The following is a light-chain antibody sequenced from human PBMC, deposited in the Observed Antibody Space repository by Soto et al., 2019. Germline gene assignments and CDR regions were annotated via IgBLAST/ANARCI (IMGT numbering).Light chain of an antibody. CDR3: SSYSNNSPVV. Sequence: QSVLTQPASVSGSPGQSISVSCTGTSSDVGGYNYVSWYQHHPGKAPKLMIYEVSNRPSGVSRRFSGSKSGNTASLTISGLQPEDEADYYCSSYSNNSPVVFGGGTKVTVL. V-gene: IGLV2-14*01. CDR2: EVS. J-gene: IGLJ2*01. CDR1: SSDVGGYNY.